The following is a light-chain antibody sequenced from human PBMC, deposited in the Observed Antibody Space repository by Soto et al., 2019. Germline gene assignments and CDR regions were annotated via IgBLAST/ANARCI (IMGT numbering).Light chain of an antibody. CDR1: SSDVGGYNY. V-gene: IGLV2-14*01. CDR2: DVS. CDR3: SSYTSSSFYV. J-gene: IGLJ1*01. Sequence: QSVLTQPASVSGSPAQSITISCTGTSSDVGGYNYVSWYQQHPGKAPKLMIYDVSNRPSGVSNRFSGSKSGNTASLTISGLQAEDEADYYCSSYTSSSFYVFGTGTKVTVL.